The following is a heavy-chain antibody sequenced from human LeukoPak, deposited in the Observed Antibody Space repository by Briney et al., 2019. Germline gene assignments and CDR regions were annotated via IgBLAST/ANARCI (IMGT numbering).Heavy chain of an antibody. D-gene: IGHD2-2*01. Sequence: SGTLSLTCAVSGGSISSSNWWSWVRQPPGKGLEWIGEIYHSGSTYYNPSLKSRVTISVDRSKNQFSLKLSSVTAADTAVYYCARARPDIVVVPAATFDYWGQGTLVTVSS. J-gene: IGHJ4*02. CDR1: GGSISSSNW. V-gene: IGHV4-4*02. CDR3: ARARPDIVVVPAATFDY. CDR2: IYHSGST.